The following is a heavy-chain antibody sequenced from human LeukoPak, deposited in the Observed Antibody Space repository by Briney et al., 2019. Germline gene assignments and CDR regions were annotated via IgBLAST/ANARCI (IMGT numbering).Heavy chain of an antibody. Sequence: GGSLRLSCAASGFTFSSYGVHWVRQAPGKGLEWVAFIQYDGSNKYYADSVKGRFTISRDNSKNTLYLQMNRLRAEDTAVYYCAHSITVAGNLHFDYWGQGTLVTVSS. J-gene: IGHJ4*02. CDR3: AHSITVAGNLHFDY. D-gene: IGHD6-19*01. V-gene: IGHV3-30*02. CDR1: GFTFSSYG. CDR2: IQYDGSNK.